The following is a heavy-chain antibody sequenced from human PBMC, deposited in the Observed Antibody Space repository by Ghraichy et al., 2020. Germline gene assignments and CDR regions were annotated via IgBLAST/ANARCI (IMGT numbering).Heavy chain of an antibody. D-gene: IGHD2-2*01. Sequence: GGSLRLSCAVSEFTIADSAMAWVRQAAGKGLEWVSLISTSAGDTFYADSVKGRFTISRDNSENTLYLQMNSLRAEDTALYYCTTPGRGYCSSTNCYDGFDIWGKGTMATVSS. CDR1: EFTIADSA. CDR3: TTPGRGYCSSTNCYDGFDI. CDR2: ISTSAGDT. J-gene: IGHJ3*02. V-gene: IGHV3-23*01.